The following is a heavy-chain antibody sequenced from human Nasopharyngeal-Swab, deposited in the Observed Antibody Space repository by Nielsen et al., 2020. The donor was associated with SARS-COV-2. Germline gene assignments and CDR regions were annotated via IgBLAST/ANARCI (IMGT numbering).Heavy chain of an antibody. D-gene: IGHD4-17*01. Sequence: ASVKVSCKASGYTFTGYYMHWVRQAPGQGLEWMGRINPNSGGTNYAQKFQGGVTMTRDTSISTAYMELSRLRSDDTAVYYCAREPLRTHWFDPWGQGTLVTVSS. CDR3: AREPLRTHWFDP. J-gene: IGHJ5*02. V-gene: IGHV1-2*06. CDR2: INPNSGGT. CDR1: GYTFTGYY.